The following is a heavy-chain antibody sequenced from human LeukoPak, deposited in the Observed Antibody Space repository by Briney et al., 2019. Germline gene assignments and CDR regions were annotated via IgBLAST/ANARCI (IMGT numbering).Heavy chain of an antibody. CDR2: IKSRADGGTT. Sequence: PGRSLRLSCVASGFTFSDAWMNWVRQAPGTGLGWVALIKSRADGGTTDHAAPVKGRFTISRDDSKNTLYLQMNSLTTDDTAMYYCVREVAGAFPIWGHGTMVTVSS. CDR3: VREVAGAFPI. CDR1: GFTFSDAW. V-gene: IGHV3-15*01. J-gene: IGHJ3*02. D-gene: IGHD5-12*01.